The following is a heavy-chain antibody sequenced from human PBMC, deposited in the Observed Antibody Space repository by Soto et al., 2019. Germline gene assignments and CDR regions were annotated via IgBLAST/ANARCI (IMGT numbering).Heavy chain of an antibody. V-gene: IGHV3-66*01. CDR1: GFTVSGMY. D-gene: IGHD2-2*01. CDR2: LYSDDTT. CDR3: ARVDTLPASVDY. Sequence: GGSLRLSCAVSGFTVSGMYMTWVRQAPGKGLEWMSLLYSDDTTYYTDSVKGRFTISRDYSKNILFLQMNSLGVEDTAMYYCARVDTLPASVDYWGHGTLVTVSS. J-gene: IGHJ4*01.